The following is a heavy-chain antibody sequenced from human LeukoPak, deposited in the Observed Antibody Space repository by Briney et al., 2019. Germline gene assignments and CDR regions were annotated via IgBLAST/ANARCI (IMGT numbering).Heavy chain of an antibody. V-gene: IGHV4-59*08. CDR2: IYYSGST. CDR3: VRGGELADY. Sequence: SETLSLTCTVSGGSISSYYWSWIRQPPGEGLVWIGYIYYSGSTNYNPSLKSRVTISIDTSKNQFSLKLSSVTAADTAVYYCVRGGELADYWGQGTLVTVSS. D-gene: IGHD1-7*01. CDR1: GGSISSYY. J-gene: IGHJ4*02.